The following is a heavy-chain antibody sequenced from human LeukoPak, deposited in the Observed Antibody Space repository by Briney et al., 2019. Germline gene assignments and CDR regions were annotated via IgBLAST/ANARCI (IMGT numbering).Heavy chain of an antibody. J-gene: IGHJ4*02. CDR2: IYTSGST. CDR3: AKSGGYGLIDY. Sequence: TSETLSLTCTVSGGSISSYYWSWIRQPAGKGLEWIGRIYTSGSTNYNPSLKSRVTISIETSKNQFSLRLNSVTAADTAMYYCAKSGGYGLIDYWGQGTLVTVSS. V-gene: IGHV4-4*07. D-gene: IGHD1-26*01. CDR1: GGSISSYY.